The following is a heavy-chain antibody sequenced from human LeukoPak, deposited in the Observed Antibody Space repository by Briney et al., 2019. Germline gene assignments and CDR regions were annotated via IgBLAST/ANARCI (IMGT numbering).Heavy chain of an antibody. CDR2: MYSSGST. Sequence: SQTLSLTCTVSGGSISSGSYYWSWIRQPAGKGLEWIRRMYSSGSTNYNPALKSRVTISVDTSKNQFSLKLSSVTAADTAVYYCARGTVGRTYCGGDCYSPIDYWGQGSLVTVSS. V-gene: IGHV4-61*02. D-gene: IGHD2-21*01. CDR1: GGSISSGSYY. CDR3: ARGTVGRTYCGGDCYSPIDY. J-gene: IGHJ4*02.